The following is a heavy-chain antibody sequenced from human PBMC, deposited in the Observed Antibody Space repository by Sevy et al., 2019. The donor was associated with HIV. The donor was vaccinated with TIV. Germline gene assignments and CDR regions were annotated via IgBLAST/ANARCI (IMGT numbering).Heavy chain of an antibody. CDR1: GFTRDFW. V-gene: IGHV3-7*01. D-gene: IGHD3-16*01. CDR2: IKQDGSEM. CDR3: TRDRSYGYFDS. Sequence: GGSLRLSCSASGFTRDFWMSWVRQAPRKAPEWVANIKQDGSEMFYVDSVEGRFIISRDNAKNSIYLQMNTLRVEDTAVYYCTRDRSYGYFDSWGQGTLVTVSS. J-gene: IGHJ4*02.